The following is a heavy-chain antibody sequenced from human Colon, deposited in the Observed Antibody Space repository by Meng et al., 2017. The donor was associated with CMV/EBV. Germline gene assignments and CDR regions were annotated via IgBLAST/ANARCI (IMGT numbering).Heavy chain of an antibody. Sequence: QGGGAWSERYVTLSPACVLCGCCVRQYYWCWIRQSQGEGREWIDEIDNTGRTNDNPSLKSRVHISLDTSNSHFSLNLTAATAGDTAVYCCARGGGTPIRGVLPFDFWGQGTLVTVSS. D-gene: IGHD3-10*01. V-gene: IGHV4-34*01. CDR2: IDNTGRT. CDR1: GCCVRQYY. J-gene: IGHJ4*02. CDR3: ARGGGTPIRGVLPFDF.